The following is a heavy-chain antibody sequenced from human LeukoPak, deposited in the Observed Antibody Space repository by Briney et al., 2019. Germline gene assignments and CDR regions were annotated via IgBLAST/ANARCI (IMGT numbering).Heavy chain of an antibody. D-gene: IGHD2-2*01. CDR3: ARGGRYCSSTSCFDY. J-gene: IGHJ4*02. CDR1: GGTFSSYA. Sequence: GSSVKVSCKASGGTFSSYAISWVRQDPGQGLEWMGGIIPIFGTANYAQKFQGRVTITTDESTRTAYMELSSLRSEDTAVYYCARGGRYCSSTSCFDYWGQGTLVTVSS. CDR2: IIPIFGTA. V-gene: IGHV1-69*05.